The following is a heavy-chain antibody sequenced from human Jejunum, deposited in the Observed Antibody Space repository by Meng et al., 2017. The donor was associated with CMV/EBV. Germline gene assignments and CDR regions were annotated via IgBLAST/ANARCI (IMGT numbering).Heavy chain of an antibody. Sequence: VQRQDPGPGLVKPSQPLSLTGTVSGGSVSSGGYYWTWIRQHPGKGLEWFGHIYYSGSTFYNPSLKRRVIISIGTSKNQFSLNLRSVTAADTAVYYCARVSSGWDYFDYWGQGTLVTVSS. V-gene: IGHV4-31*03. CDR3: ARVSSGWDYFDY. D-gene: IGHD6-19*01. J-gene: IGHJ4*02. CDR2: IYYSGST. CDR1: GGSVSSGGYY.